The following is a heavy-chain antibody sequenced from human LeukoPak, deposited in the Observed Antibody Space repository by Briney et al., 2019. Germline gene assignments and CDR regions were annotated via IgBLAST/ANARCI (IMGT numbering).Heavy chain of an antibody. Sequence: GGSLRLSCAASGFTFSSYAMSWVRQAPGKGLEWVSAISGSGGSTYYADSVKGRFTISRDNSKNTLYLQMNSLRAEDTAVYYCATYGSGSYYRDWGQGTLVTVSS. D-gene: IGHD3-10*01. J-gene: IGHJ4*02. CDR2: ISGSGGST. CDR3: ATYGSGSYYRD. CDR1: GFTFSSYA. V-gene: IGHV3-23*01.